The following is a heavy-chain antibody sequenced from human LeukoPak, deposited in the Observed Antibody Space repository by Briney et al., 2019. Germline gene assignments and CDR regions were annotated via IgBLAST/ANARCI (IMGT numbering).Heavy chain of an antibody. CDR2: IKKDGSEK. V-gene: IGHV3-7*01. Sequence: GGSRRLSCAASGFTFSSYWMSWVRQAPRKGLEWVANIKKDGSEKYYVDSVKGRFTISRDNAKNSLYLQMNSLRAEDTAVYYCARDVEYSYGYEYYYYGMDVWGQGTTVTVSS. CDR1: GFTFSSYW. CDR3: ARDVEYSYGYEYYYYGMDV. D-gene: IGHD5-18*01. J-gene: IGHJ6*02.